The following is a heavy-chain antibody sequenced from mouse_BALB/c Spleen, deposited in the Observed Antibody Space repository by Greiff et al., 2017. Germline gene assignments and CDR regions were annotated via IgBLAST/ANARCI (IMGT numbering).Heavy chain of an antibody. Sequence: EVKLVESGAELVRPGALVKLSCKASGFNIKDYYMHWVKQRPEQGLEWIGWIDPENGNTIYDPKFQGKASITADTSSNTAYLQLSSLTSEDTAVYYCARAGNYVGNYAMDYWGQGTSVTVSS. CDR3: ARAGNYVGNYAMDY. D-gene: IGHD2-1*01. CDR2: IDPENGNT. CDR1: GFNIKDYY. V-gene: IGHV14-1*02. J-gene: IGHJ4*01.